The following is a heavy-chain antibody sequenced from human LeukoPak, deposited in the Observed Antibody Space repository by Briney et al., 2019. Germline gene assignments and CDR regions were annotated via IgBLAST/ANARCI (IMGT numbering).Heavy chain of an antibody. V-gene: IGHV3-23*01. CDR1: GFTFSNFA. CDR2: ISGSGGST. Sequence: GGSRRLSCAASGFTFSNFAMNWVRQSPGKGLEWVSGISGSGGSTYYADSVKGRFTISRDNSKNTLYLQMNSLRAEDTAVYYCAKARRGLHYYDSSGYPDYWGQGTLVTVSS. J-gene: IGHJ4*02. CDR3: AKARRGLHYYDSSGYPDY. D-gene: IGHD3-22*01.